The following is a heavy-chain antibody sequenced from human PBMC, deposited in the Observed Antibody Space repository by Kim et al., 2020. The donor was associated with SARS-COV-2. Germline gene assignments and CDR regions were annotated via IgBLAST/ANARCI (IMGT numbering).Heavy chain of an antibody. Sequence: GGSLRLSCAASGFTFSSYGMHWVRQAPGKGLEWVAVISYDGSNKYYADSVKGRFTISRDNSKNTLYLQMNSLRAEDTAVYYCAKGSHYDILTGPLMGFDIWGQGTMVTVSS. CDR1: GFTFSSYG. V-gene: IGHV3-30*18. D-gene: IGHD3-9*01. J-gene: IGHJ3*02. CDR3: AKGSHYDILTGPLMGFDI. CDR2: ISYDGSNK.